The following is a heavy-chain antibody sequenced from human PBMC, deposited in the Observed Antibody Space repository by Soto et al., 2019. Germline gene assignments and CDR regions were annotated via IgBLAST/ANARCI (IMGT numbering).Heavy chain of an antibody. Sequence: GGSLRLSCAASGFTFSSYGMHWVRQAPGKGLEWVAVIWYDGSNKYYADSGRGRFTISRDNSKNTLYLQMNSLRAEDTAVYYCAREPITIFGVAPAPAFDIWGQGTMVTVSS. V-gene: IGHV3-33*01. D-gene: IGHD3-3*01. CDR2: IWYDGSNK. CDR1: GFTFSSYG. CDR3: AREPITIFGVAPAPAFDI. J-gene: IGHJ3*02.